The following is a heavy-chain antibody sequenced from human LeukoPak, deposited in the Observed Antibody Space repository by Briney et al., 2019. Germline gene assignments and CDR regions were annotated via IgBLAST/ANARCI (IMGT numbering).Heavy chain of an antibody. D-gene: IGHD4-17*01. CDR1: VYTLTELS. CDR2: FDPEDGET. CDR3: ATALTLRGEYYFDY. J-gene: IGHJ4*02. V-gene: IGHV1-24*01. Sequence: ASVKVSCKVSVYTLTELSMRWVRQAPGKGLEWMGGFDPEDGETIYAQKFQGRVTMTEDTSTDTAYMELSSLRSEDTAVYYCATALTLRGEYYFDYWGQGTLVTVSS.